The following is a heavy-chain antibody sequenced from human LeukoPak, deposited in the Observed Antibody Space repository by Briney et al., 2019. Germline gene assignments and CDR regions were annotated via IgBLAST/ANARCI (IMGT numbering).Heavy chain of an antibody. J-gene: IGHJ3*02. D-gene: IGHD3-22*01. V-gene: IGHV1-2*06. Sequence: ASVTVSCKASGYTFTGYYMHWVRQAPGQGLEWMGRINPNNGATNYAQTLQGRVAITGDTSISTAYMELSSLRSDDTAVYYCARVHHYYDSSGYRTAAFDIWGQGTMVTVSS. CDR2: INPNNGAT. CDR3: ARVHHYYDSSGYRTAAFDI. CDR1: GYTFTGYY.